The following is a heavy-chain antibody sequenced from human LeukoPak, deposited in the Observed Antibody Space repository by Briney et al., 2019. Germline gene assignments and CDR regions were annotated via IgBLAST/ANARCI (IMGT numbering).Heavy chain of an antibody. J-gene: IGHJ2*01. D-gene: IGHD4-17*01. CDR2: IYHSGST. CDR3: ARDSYWDDSGRHWYFDL. CDR1: GGSISSGGYS. Sequence: SETLSLTCAVSGGSISSGGYSWSWIRQPPGKGLEWIGYIYHSGSTYYNPSLKSRVTISVDRSKNQFPLKLSSVTAADTAVYYCARDSYWDDSGRHWYFDLWGRGTLVTVSS. V-gene: IGHV4-30-2*01.